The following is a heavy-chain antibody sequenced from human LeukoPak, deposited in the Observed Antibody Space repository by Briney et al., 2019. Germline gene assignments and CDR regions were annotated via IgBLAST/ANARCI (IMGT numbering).Heavy chain of an antibody. CDR2: ISYDGTNK. J-gene: IGHJ4*02. CDR1: GFTFSSCG. Sequence: GRSLRLSCAASGFTFSSCGMHWVRQAPGKGLEWVAVISYDGTNKYYADSVKGRFTISRDNSKNTLYLQMNSLRAEDTAVYYCAKDPGIWFGEPYFDYWGQGTLVTVSS. V-gene: IGHV3-30*18. CDR3: AKDPGIWFGEPYFDY. D-gene: IGHD3-10*01.